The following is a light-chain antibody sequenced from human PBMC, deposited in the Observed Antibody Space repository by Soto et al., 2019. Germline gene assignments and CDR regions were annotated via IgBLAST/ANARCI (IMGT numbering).Light chain of an antibody. V-gene: IGKV3-20*01. J-gene: IGKJ2*01. CDR3: QQYDNSPVYT. CDR1: QSVSSIY. Sequence: EIVLTQSPGTLSLSPGERATLSCRASQSVSSIYLAWYQQKPGQAPRLLIYGASSRANGIPDRFSGSGSGTDFTLTISRLEPEDFAVYYCQQYDNSPVYTFGQGTKLEI. CDR2: GAS.